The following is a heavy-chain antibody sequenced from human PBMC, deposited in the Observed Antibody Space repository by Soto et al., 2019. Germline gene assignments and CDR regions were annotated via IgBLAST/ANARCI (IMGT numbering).Heavy chain of an antibody. D-gene: IGHD6-13*01. J-gene: IGHJ4*02. Sequence: SETLSVTCTVSGGSISSGGYYWSWIRQDPGKGLEWIGYIYYSGSTYYNPSLKSRVTISVDTSKNQFSLKLSSVTAADTAVYSCATDFTAAAANFDYWGQGTLVTVSS. CDR1: GGSISSGGYY. V-gene: IGHV4-31*03. CDR2: IYYSGST. CDR3: ATDFTAAAANFDY.